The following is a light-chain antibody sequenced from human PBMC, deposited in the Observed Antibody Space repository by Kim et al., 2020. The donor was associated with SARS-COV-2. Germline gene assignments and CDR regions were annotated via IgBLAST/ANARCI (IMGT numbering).Light chain of an antibody. Sequence: GQSITISCAGTSSDVGDYNYVSWYQQHPSKAPKLMIYDVSNRPSGVSNRFSGSKSGNTASLTISGLQAEDEADYYCSSYTSSSTRVFGGGTQLTVL. V-gene: IGLV2-14*03. CDR3: SSYTSSSTRV. J-gene: IGLJ3*02. CDR1: SSDVGDYNY. CDR2: DVS.